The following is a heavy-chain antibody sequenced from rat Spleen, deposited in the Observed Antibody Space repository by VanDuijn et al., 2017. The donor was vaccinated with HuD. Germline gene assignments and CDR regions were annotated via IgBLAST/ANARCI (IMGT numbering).Heavy chain of an antibody. CDR1: GYSITSSYR. CDR2: INSAGST. CDR3: ARGSIGFDY. J-gene: IGHJ2*01. V-gene: IGHV3-3*01. Sequence: EVQLQESGPGLVKPSQSLSLTCSVTGYSITSSYRWNWIRKFPGNKLEWMGYINSAGSTNYNPSLKSRISITRDTSKNQFFLQVNSVTTEDTATYYCARGSIGFDYWGQGVMVTVSS.